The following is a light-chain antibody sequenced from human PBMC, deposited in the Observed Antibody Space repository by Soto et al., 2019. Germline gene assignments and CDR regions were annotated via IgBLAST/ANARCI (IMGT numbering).Light chain of an antibody. V-gene: IGLV1-44*01. J-gene: IGLJ2*01. CDR1: SSNIGSNT. CDR3: ASWDDSLNGPL. Sequence: QLVLTQPPSASGTPGQRVTIFCSGSSSNIGSNTVNWYQQLPGTAPKLLIYSNNQRPSGVPDRFSGSKSGTSASLAISGLQSEDEADYYCASWDDSLNGPLFGGGTKLTVL. CDR2: SNN.